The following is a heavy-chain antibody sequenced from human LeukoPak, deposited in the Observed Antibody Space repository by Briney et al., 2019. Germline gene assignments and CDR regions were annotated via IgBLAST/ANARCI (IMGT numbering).Heavy chain of an antibody. CDR2: ISGSGGST. V-gene: IGHV3-23*01. J-gene: IGHJ3*02. CDR1: GFTFSSYA. CDR3: AKTRELPDDAFDI. D-gene: IGHD1-26*01. Sequence: GGSLRLSCAASGFTFSSYAMSWVRQAPGKGLEWVSAISGSGGSTYYADSVKGRFTISRDNSKITLYLQMNSLRAEDTAVYYCAKTRELPDDAFDIWGQGTMVTVSS.